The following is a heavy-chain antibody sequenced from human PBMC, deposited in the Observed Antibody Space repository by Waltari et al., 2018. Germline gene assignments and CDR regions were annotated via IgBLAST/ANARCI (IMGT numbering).Heavy chain of an antibody. CDR1: GGSFSGYY. D-gene: IGHD5-18*01. CDR3: ARGRSGYSYGSDY. V-gene: IGHV4-34*01. Sequence: QVQLQQWGAGLLKPSETLSLTCAVYGGSFSGYYWSWIRQPPGKGLEWIGEINHSGSTNYNPSLKSRVTISVDTSKNQFSLKLSSVTAADTAVYYCARGRSGYSYGSDYWGQGTLVTVSS. CDR2: INHSGST. J-gene: IGHJ4*02.